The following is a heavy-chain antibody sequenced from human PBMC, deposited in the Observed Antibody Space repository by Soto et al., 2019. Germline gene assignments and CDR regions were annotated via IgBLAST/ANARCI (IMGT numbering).Heavy chain of an antibody. Sequence: SETLSLTCAVYGGSFSGYYWSWIRQPPGKGLEWIGEINHSGSTNYNPSLKSRVTISVDTSKNQFSLKLSSVTAADTAVYYCARDRVDIVALSTVAGIMYYFDYWGQGTLVTVSS. V-gene: IGHV4-34*01. CDR1: GGSFSGYY. J-gene: IGHJ4*02. CDR2: INHSGST. CDR3: ARDRVDIVALSTVAGIMYYFDY. D-gene: IGHD5-12*01.